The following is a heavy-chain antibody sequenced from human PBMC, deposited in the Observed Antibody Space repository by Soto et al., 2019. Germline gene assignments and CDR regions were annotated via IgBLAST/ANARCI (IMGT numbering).Heavy chain of an antibody. J-gene: IGHJ4*02. V-gene: IGHV4-34*01. CDR1: GGSFKGYQ. D-gene: IGHD3-22*01. Sequence: PSETLSLTFAGYGGSFKGYQRGWIRPPPGKGLEWIGEINHSGSTNYNPSLKSRVTISVDTSKNQFSLKLSSVTAADTAVYYCARGTGGYYDSSGYYYDYWGQGTLVTAPQ. CDR3: ARGTGGYYDSSGYYYDY. CDR2: INHSGST.